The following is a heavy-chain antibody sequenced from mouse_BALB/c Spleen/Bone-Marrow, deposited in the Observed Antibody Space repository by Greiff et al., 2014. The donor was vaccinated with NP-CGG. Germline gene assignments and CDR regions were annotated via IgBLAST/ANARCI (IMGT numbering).Heavy chain of an antibody. Sequence: EVKLQESGPELVKPGASMKISCKASGYSFTGYTMNWVKQSHGKNLGWIGFIYPYSGITSYNQKFKGKATLTVDKSSTTAYMELLSLTSEDSAVYYCARSDYYGSTSNWYFDVWGAGTTVTVSS. CDR3: ARSDYYGSTSNWYFDV. CDR2: IYPYSGIT. V-gene: IGHV1-31*01. J-gene: IGHJ1*01. CDR1: GYSFTGYT. D-gene: IGHD1-1*01.